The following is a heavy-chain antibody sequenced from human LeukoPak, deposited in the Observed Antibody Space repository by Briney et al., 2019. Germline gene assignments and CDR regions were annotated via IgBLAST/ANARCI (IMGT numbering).Heavy chain of an antibody. Sequence: SETLSLTCAVYGGSFSGYYWSWIRQPPGKGPEWIGEINHSGSTNYNPSLKSRVTISVDTSKNQFSLKLSSVTAADTAVYYCARGTMVRGVLNWFDPWGQGTLVTVSS. V-gene: IGHV4-34*01. CDR2: INHSGST. J-gene: IGHJ5*02. D-gene: IGHD3-10*01. CDR3: ARGTMVRGVLNWFDP. CDR1: GGSFSGYY.